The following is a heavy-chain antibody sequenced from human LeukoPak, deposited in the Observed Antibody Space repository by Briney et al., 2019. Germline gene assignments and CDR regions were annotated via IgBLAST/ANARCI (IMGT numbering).Heavy chain of an antibody. J-gene: IGHJ6*02. D-gene: IGHD3-9*01. CDR2: ISAYNGNT. V-gene: IGHV1-18*01. CDR1: GYTFTSYG. Sequence: GASAKVSCKASGYTFTSYGISWVRQAPGQGLEWMGWISAYNGNTNYAQKLQGRVTMTTDTSTSTAYMELRSLRSDDTAVYYCARDREYFDYYGMDVWGQGTTVTVSS. CDR3: ARDREYFDYYGMDV.